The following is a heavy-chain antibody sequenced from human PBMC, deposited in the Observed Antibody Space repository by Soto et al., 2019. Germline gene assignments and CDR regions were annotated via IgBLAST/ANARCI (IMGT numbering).Heavy chain of an antibody. D-gene: IGHD2-2*01. J-gene: IGHJ5*02. CDR3: ARGKGVIEPAANWFDP. CDR2: ISTYNGNT. V-gene: IGHV1-18*01. CDR1: GYTFTSYG. Sequence: QVQLVQSGAEVKKPGASVKVSCKASGYTFTSYGISWVRQAPGQGLEWMGWISTYNGNTNYAQKLQGRVTMTTDTSTRTAYMGLRSLRSDDTAVYYCARGKGVIEPAANWFDPWGQRTLVTVSS.